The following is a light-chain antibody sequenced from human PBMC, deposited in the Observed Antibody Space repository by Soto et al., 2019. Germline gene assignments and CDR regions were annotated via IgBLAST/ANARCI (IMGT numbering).Light chain of an antibody. CDR2: AAS. CDR1: QGINSY. V-gene: IGKV1-9*01. Sequence: DIQLTQSPSFLSASIGDRVTITCRASQGINSYLAWYQQKPGKAPKLLIYAASTLQSGVPLRFSGSESGTEFTLTISSLQPEDFATYYCQQVNSYPLTFGGGTKVEIK. J-gene: IGKJ4*01. CDR3: QQVNSYPLT.